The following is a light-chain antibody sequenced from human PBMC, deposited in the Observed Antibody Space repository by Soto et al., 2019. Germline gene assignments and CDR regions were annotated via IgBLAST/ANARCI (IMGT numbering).Light chain of an antibody. V-gene: IGKV1-39*01. CDR3: QQTFSAPQT. CDR1: RSIARY. CDR2: TAS. J-gene: IGKJ1*01. Sequence: DIQMTQSPPSLSASVGDRVTITCRASRSIARYLNWYRQKPGKAPELLIFTASTLQGGVPSRFSGAGSATDFTLTINGLQPEDLATYYCQQTFSAPQTFGRWTKVEV.